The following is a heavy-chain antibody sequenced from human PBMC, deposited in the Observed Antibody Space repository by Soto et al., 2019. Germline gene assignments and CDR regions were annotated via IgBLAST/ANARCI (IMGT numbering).Heavy chain of an antibody. J-gene: IGHJ4*02. CDR2: IYYSGST. V-gene: IGHV4-30-4*01. Sequence: SETLSLTCTVSGGSISSGDYYWSWIRQPPGKGLEWIGYIYYSGSTYYNPSLKSRVTISVDTSKNQFSLKLSSVTAADPAVYYCARDSTGSGSIFDYWGQGTLVTVSS. CDR1: GGSISSGDYY. D-gene: IGHD3-22*01. CDR3: ARDSTGSGSIFDY.